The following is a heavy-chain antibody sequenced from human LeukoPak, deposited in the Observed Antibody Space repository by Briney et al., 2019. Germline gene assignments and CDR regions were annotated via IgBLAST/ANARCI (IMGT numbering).Heavy chain of an antibody. CDR2: INPNSGST. V-gene: IGHV1-46*01. Sequence: EASVRVSCKASGYTFTNYHMHWVRQAPGQGLEWMGIINPNSGSTTYAQKFQGRVTMTMDTSTSTVYMELSSLRSEDTAVYYCATGGSSWSQYNWFDPWGQGTLVTVSS. CDR1: GYTFTNYH. J-gene: IGHJ5*02. D-gene: IGHD6-13*01. CDR3: ATGGSSWSQYNWFDP.